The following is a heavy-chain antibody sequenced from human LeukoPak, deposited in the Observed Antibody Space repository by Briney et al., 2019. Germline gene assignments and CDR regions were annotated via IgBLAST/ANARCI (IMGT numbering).Heavy chain of an antibody. J-gene: IGHJ4*02. CDR1: SGSINGHY. Sequence: SETLSLTCTLTSGSINGHYWSWLRQPAGKEMQWIGRIYTSGATNYNPSFKSRVAMSIDTSKKEFTLELTSVTAADTAVYFCARDQYFDFWSSNATPYYFDYWGPGSRVTVSS. CDR2: IYTSGAT. V-gene: IGHV4-4*07. D-gene: IGHD3-3*01. CDR3: ARDQYFDFWSSNATPYYFDY.